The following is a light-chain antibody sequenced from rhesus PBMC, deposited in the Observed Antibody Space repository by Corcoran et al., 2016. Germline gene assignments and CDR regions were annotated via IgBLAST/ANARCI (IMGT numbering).Light chain of an antibody. CDR3: QHYYSTPPT. CDR2: EAS. Sequence: DIQMTQSPSSLSASVGDRVTITCRASQGITNDLAWYQQKPGKTPKLLIYEASSFQRGIPARVSGSGSGTDVTLTISSLQSEDGATYYGQHYYSTPPTFGQGTKVEIK. J-gene: IGKJ1*01. CDR1: QGITND. V-gene: IGKV1-25*01.